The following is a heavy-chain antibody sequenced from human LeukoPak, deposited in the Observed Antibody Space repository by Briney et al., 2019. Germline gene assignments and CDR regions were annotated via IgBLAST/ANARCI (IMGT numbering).Heavy chain of an antibody. J-gene: IGHJ4*02. Sequence: GGSLRLSCAASGFTFSSYSMTWVRQAPGKGLEWVSSISSSSSYIYYADSVKGRFTISRDNAKNSLYLQMNSLRAEDTAVYYCARASPVEGGATLDYWGQGTLVTVSS. CDR1: GFTFSSYS. D-gene: IGHD1-26*01. V-gene: IGHV3-21*01. CDR3: ARASPVEGGATLDY. CDR2: ISSSSSYI.